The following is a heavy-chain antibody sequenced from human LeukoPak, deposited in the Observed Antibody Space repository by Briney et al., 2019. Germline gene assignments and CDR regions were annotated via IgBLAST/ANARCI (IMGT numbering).Heavy chain of an antibody. CDR1: GFTFSSYS. CDR2: ISWNSGSI. Sequence: GGSLRLSCAASGFTFSSYSMNWVRQAPGKGLEWVSGISWNSGSIGHADSVKGRFTISRDNAKNSLYLQMNSLRAEDTALYYCAKDEDYWGQGTLVTVSS. J-gene: IGHJ4*02. CDR3: AKDEDY. V-gene: IGHV3-9*01.